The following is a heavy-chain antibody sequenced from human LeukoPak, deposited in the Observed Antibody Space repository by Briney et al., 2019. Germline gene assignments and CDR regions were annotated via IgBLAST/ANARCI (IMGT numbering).Heavy chain of an antibody. D-gene: IGHD6-25*01. V-gene: IGHV3-48*03. Sequence: PGGSLRLSCAASGFTFSSYEMNWVRQAPGEGLEWLAYISTSSRTIYYADSVKGRFTISRDNAKNSLYLQMNTLRAEDTAVYYCARGLGFWGQGTLVTVSS. J-gene: IGHJ4*02. CDR3: ARGLGF. CDR1: GFTFSSYE. CDR2: ISTSSRTI.